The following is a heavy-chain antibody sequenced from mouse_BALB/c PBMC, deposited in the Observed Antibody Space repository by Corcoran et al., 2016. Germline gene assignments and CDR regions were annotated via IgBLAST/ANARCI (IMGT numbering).Heavy chain of an antibody. J-gene: IGHJ1*01. Sequence: EDQLQQSGAELVKPGASVKLSCTASGFNIKDTYMHWVKQRPEQGLEWIGRIDPANGNTKYDPKFQGKATITADTSSNTAYLQLSSLTSEDTAVYYCANWDGYFDVWGAGTTVTVSS. CDR3: ANWDGYFDV. CDR1: GFNIKDTY. D-gene: IGHD4-1*01. V-gene: IGHV14-3*02. CDR2: IDPANGNT.